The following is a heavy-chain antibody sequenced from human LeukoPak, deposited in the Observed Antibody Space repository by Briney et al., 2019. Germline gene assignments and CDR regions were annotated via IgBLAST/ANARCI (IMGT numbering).Heavy chain of an antibody. CDR1: GFTFSDYY. CDR2: ISGSTAYI. V-gene: IGHV3-11*06. CDR3: ATTRYCNGGSCFALDY. J-gene: IGHJ4*02. Sequence: GGSLRLSCAASGFTFSDYYMSWIRQAPGKGLEWVASISGSTAYIYYADSMKGRFTISRDNAKNSLFLQMNSLRAEDTAVYYCATTRYCNGGSCFALDYWGQGTLVTVSS. D-gene: IGHD2-15*01.